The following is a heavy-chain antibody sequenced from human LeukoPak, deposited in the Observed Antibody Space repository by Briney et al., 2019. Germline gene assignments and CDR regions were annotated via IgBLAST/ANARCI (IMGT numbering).Heavy chain of an antibody. CDR3: AREGHDYGDFFDY. Sequence: GGSLRLSCAASGFTVSSNYMSWVRQAPGKGLEWVSAISGSGGSTYYADSVKGRFTISRDNSKNTLYLQMNSLRAEDTAVYYCAREGHDYGDFFDYWGQGTLVTVSS. V-gene: IGHV3-23*01. CDR2: ISGSGGST. CDR1: GFTVSSNY. J-gene: IGHJ4*02. D-gene: IGHD4-17*01.